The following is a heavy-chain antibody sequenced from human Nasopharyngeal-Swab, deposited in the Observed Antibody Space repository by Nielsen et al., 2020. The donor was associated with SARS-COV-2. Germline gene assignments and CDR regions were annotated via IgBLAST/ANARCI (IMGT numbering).Heavy chain of an antibody. Sequence: LSCAVSGGSISTADFSWNWIRQPPGKGLEWIGYINHRGSTYYNPSLKSRVTISVDRSKNQFSLKLDSVTAADTAVYYCAKGYTYGPPDYYFDYWGQGTLVTVSS. CDR2: INHRGST. V-gene: IGHV4-30-2*01. D-gene: IGHD5-18*01. J-gene: IGHJ4*02. CDR3: AKGYTYGPPDYYFDY. CDR1: GGSISTADFS.